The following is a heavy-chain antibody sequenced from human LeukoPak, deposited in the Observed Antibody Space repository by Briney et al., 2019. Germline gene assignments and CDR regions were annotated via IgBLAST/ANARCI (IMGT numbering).Heavy chain of an antibody. Sequence: GGSLRPSSAASGISVSSNYMSWVRQAPGKGLEWVSVLYSGGSIYYADSVKGRFTISRDNSKNTLYLQMNSLRAGDTAVYYCVRVAKERVGGVYYFDYWGQGTLVTVSS. V-gene: IGHV3-53*01. CDR1: GISVSSNY. CDR2: LYSGGSI. J-gene: IGHJ4*02. CDR3: VRVAKERVGGVYYFDY. D-gene: IGHD1-1*01.